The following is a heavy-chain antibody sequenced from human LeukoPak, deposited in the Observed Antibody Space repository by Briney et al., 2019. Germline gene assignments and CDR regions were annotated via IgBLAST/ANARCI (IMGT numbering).Heavy chain of an antibody. J-gene: IGHJ4*02. D-gene: IGHD6-19*01. Sequence: GASLRLSWAASGSTFSSFDMSWVRQAPGKGLEWVSAISGGGGSTYYADSVKGRFTISRDNSKNTLYLQMNSLRAEDTAIYYCAKRNLRAVAPGYWGQGTLVTVSS. V-gene: IGHV3-23*01. CDR3: AKRNLRAVAPGY. CDR2: ISGGGGST. CDR1: GSTFSSFD.